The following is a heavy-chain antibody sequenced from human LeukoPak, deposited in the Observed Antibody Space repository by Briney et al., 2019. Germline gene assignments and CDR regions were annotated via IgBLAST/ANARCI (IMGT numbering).Heavy chain of an antibody. CDR1: GFTFSSYA. CDR3: AKVPAAIYYYYYGMDV. D-gene: IGHD2-2*01. V-gene: IGHV3-23*01. Sequence: GASLRLSCAASGFTFSSYAMSWVRQAPGKGLEWVSAISGSGGSTYYADSVKGRFTISRDNSKNTLYLQMNSLRAEDTAVCYCAKVPAAIYYYYYGMDVWGQGTTVTVSS. CDR2: ISGSGGST. J-gene: IGHJ6*02.